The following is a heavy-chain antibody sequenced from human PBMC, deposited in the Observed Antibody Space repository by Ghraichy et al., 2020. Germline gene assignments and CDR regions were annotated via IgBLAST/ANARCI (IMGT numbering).Heavy chain of an antibody. CDR1: GFTFSSYA. D-gene: IGHD3-9*01. CDR2: ISGSGGST. V-gene: IGHV3-23*01. Sequence: GGSLRLSCAASGFTFSSYAMSWVRQAPGKGLELVSAISGSGGSTYYADSVKGRFTISRDNSKNTLYLQMNSLRAEDTAVYYCAKVRRPRGKHLIGSFDYWGQGTLVTVSS. J-gene: IGHJ4*02. CDR3: AKVRRPRGKHLIGSFDY.